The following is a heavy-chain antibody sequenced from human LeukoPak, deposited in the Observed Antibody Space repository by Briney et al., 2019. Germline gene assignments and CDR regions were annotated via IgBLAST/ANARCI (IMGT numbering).Heavy chain of an antibody. J-gene: IGHJ4*02. CDR1: GFTFTISA. CDR2: IVVGMGNT. CDR3: AASPDYYDSSGYSYYLAY. D-gene: IGHD3-22*01. V-gene: IGHV1-58*01. Sequence: SVKVSCKASGFTFTISAVEGVRQARGQRLEWIGWIVVGMGNTNYAQKFQERVTITRDRSTSTAYRELSTLRSEDTAAYYCAASPDYYDSSGYSYYLAYCGQGPLATASS.